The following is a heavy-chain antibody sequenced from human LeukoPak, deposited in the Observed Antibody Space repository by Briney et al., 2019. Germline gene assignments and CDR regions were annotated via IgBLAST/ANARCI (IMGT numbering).Heavy chain of an antibody. V-gene: IGHV1-69*06. J-gene: IGHJ5*02. CDR3: ARGMVRGAPNWFDP. CDR1: GGTFSSYA. Sequence: GASVKVSCKASGGTFSSYAISWVRQAPGQGLEWMGGIIPIFGTANYAQKFQGRVTITADKSTSTAYMELRSLRSDDTAVYYCARGMVRGAPNWFDPWGQGTLVTVSS. CDR2: IIPIFGTA. D-gene: IGHD3-10*01.